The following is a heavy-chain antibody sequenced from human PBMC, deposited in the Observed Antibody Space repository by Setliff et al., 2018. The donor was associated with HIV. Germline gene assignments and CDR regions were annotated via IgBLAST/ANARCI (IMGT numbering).Heavy chain of an antibody. Sequence: GGSLRLSCEGNGFSFSDYWMTWVRQAPGQGLEWVANIKGDGSAEYYVDSAKGRFTISRDNAKNSLYLQMNSLRAEDTAIYYCASSRPPDDSSGFLDHWGQGTLVTVSS. CDR2: IKGDGSAE. D-gene: IGHD3-22*01. V-gene: IGHV3-7*03. CDR3: ASSRPPDDSSGFLDH. J-gene: IGHJ4*02. CDR1: GFSFSDYW.